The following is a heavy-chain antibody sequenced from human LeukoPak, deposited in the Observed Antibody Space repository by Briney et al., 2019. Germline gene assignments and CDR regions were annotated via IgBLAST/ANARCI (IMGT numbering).Heavy chain of an antibody. CDR3: ARGVRADEAYSSGWYFDY. Sequence: ASVKVSCKASGYTFTGYYMHWVRQAPGQGLEWMGWINPNSGGTNYAQKFQGRVTMTRDTSISTAYMELSRLRSDDTAVYYCARGVRADEAYSSGWYFDYWGQGTLVTVSS. J-gene: IGHJ4*02. D-gene: IGHD6-19*01. CDR2: INPNSGGT. CDR1: GYTFTGYY. V-gene: IGHV1-2*02.